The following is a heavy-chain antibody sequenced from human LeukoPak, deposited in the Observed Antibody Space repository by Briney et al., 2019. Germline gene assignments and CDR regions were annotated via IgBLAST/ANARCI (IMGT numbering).Heavy chain of an antibody. CDR1: GYSISNDYY. Sequence: SETLSLTCVVSGYSISNDYYWGWIRQPPGKGLEWIGNIYHSGSSYYNPSLKSRVTILVDTSKNQFSPKLSSVTAADTAVYYCAKAGTTGIHHWFDPWGQGNLVTVSS. CDR2: IYHSGSS. V-gene: IGHV4-38-2*01. CDR3: AKAGTTGIHHWFDP. D-gene: IGHD1-1*01. J-gene: IGHJ5*02.